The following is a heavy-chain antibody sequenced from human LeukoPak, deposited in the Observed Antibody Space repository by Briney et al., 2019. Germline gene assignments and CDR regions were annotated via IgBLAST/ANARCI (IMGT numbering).Heavy chain of an antibody. D-gene: IGHD6-6*01. Sequence: GGSLRLSCAASGFTFDDYAMHWVRHAPGKGLEWVSGISWNSGSIVYADSVKGRFTISRDNAKNSLYLQMNSLRAEDMALYYCAKCGSSSGDDAFDIWGQGTMVTVSS. CDR3: AKCGSSSGDDAFDI. CDR1: GFTFDDYA. V-gene: IGHV3-9*03. J-gene: IGHJ3*02. CDR2: ISWNSGSI.